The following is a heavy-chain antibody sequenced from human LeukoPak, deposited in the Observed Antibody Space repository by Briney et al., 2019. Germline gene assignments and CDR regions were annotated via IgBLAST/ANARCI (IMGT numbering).Heavy chain of an antibody. CDR2: INHSGST. D-gene: IGHD3-3*01. V-gene: IGHV4-34*01. J-gene: IGHJ3*02. CDR3: ARHRRTIFGVVDAFDI. CDR1: GGSFSGYY. Sequence: PSETLSLTCAVYGGSFSGYYWSRIRQPPGKGLEWIGEINHSGSTNYNPSLKSRVTISVDTSKNQFSLKLSSVTAADTAVYYCARHRRTIFGVVDAFDIWGQGTMVTVSS.